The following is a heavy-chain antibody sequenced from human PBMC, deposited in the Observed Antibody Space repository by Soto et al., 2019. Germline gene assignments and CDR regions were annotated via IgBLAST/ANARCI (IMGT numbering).Heavy chain of an antibody. CDR2: IKEDGSEK. V-gene: IGHV3-7*05. CDR1: GFTFSNYW. CDR3: AKFTSGYPQ. J-gene: IGHJ4*02. Sequence: PGGSLRLSCAGSGFTFSNYWMSWVRQAPGKGLEWVANIKEDGSEKHCVDSVKGRFTISRDNSKNTLYLQVNSLRAEDTAVYYCAKFTSGYPQWGQGSLVTVSS. D-gene: IGHD3-22*01.